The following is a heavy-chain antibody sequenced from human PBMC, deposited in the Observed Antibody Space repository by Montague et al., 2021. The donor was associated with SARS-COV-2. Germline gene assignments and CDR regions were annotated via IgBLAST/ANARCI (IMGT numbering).Heavy chain of an antibody. J-gene: IGHJ6*03. CDR1: GFTFSSYE. CDR3: ARLRGYDYGLLYYYYMDV. D-gene: IGHD5-12*01. V-gene: IGHV3-48*03. CDR2: ISSSGVTV. Sequence: SLRLSCAASGFTFSSYEMNWVRQDPGKGLEWVSYISSSGVTVYYADSVKGRFTISRDYAKNSLYLQMNSLRAEDTAVYYCARLRGYDYGLLYYYYMDVWGKGTTVTVSS.